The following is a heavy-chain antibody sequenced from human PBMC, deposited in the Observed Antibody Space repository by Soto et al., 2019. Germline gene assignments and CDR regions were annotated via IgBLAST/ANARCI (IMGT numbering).Heavy chain of an antibody. V-gene: IGHV3-11*01. J-gene: IGHJ6*02. CDR1: GFTISDYY. Sequence: PGGSLRLSCAASGFTISDYYMTWIRQAPGKGLEWVSYISSEGTTTYYADSVRDRFSISLDNAKNSVYLQMNSPRADDSGVYYCARDLEGSGSHWLGYNYYAMDVWGQGTTVTVS. D-gene: IGHD3-10*01. CDR3: ARDLEGSGSHWLGYNYYAMDV. CDR2: ISSEGTTT.